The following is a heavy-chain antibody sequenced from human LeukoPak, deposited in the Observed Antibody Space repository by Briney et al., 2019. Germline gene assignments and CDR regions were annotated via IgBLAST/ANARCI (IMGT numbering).Heavy chain of an antibody. D-gene: IGHD6-13*01. J-gene: IGHJ4*02. CDR2: IYSGGST. V-gene: IGHV3-66*01. CDR1: GFTVSSNY. Sequence: GGSLRLSCAASGFTVSSNYMSWVRQAPGKGLEWVSVIYSGGSTYYADSVKGRFTISRDNSKNTLYLQMNSLRAEDTAVYYCARDQRLSIAAAGADYWGQGTLVTVSS. CDR3: ARDQRLSIAAAGADY.